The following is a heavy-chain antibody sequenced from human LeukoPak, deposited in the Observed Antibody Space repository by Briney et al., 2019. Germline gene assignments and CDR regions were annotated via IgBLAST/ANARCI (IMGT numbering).Heavy chain of an antibody. V-gene: IGHV3-21*01. CDR2: ISSSSSYI. CDR3: ARSAPSDI. CDR1: GFTFSSYS. Sequence: GGSLRLSCAASGFTFSSYSMDWVRQAPGKGLEWVSSISSSSSYIYYADSVKGRFTISRDNAKHSLYLQMNSRRAEDTAVYYCARSAPSDIWGRGTMVTVSS. J-gene: IGHJ3*02.